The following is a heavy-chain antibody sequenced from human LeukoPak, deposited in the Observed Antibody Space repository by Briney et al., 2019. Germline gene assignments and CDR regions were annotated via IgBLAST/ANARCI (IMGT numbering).Heavy chain of an antibody. CDR1: GYTFTSYD. D-gene: IGHD3-22*01. Sequence: ASVKVSCKASGYTFTSYDINWVRQATGQGLEWMGWMNPNSGNTGYAQKFQGRVTMTRNTSISTAYMELSSLRSEDTAVYYCARAEFYYYDSSGYWNWFDPWGRGTLVTVSS. CDR2: MNPNSGNT. V-gene: IGHV1-8*01. CDR3: ARAEFYYYDSSGYWNWFDP. J-gene: IGHJ5*02.